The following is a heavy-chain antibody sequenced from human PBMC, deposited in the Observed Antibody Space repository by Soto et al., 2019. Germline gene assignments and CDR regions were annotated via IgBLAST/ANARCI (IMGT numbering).Heavy chain of an antibody. J-gene: IGHJ3*02. V-gene: IGHV3-53*02. CDR1: GFTVNSNY. D-gene: IGHD3-22*01. Sequence: EVQLVETGGGLIQPGGSLRLSCAASGFTVNSNYMSWVRQAPGKGLEWVSVIYSGGSTYYADSVKGRFTISRDNSKNTLYLQMNSLRAEDTAVYYCARGPYDSSGYSDAFDIWGQGTMVTVSS. CDR2: IYSGGST. CDR3: ARGPYDSSGYSDAFDI.